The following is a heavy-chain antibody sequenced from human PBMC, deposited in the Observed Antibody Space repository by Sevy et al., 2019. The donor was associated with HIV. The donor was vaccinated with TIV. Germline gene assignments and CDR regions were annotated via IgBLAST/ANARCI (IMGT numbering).Heavy chain of an antibody. D-gene: IGHD6-19*01. Sequence: GGSLRLSCAASGFTVTFNSMSWVRQAPGRGLVWVSVIYVGRNTYYSDSVKGRFTIFRDSFKDTVDLQTDSLRPEDSGVYYCVRERAGIDHWGQGTLVTVSS. J-gene: IGHJ4*02. CDR3: VRERAGIDH. CDR1: GFTVTFNS. V-gene: IGHV3-53*01. CDR2: IYVGRNT.